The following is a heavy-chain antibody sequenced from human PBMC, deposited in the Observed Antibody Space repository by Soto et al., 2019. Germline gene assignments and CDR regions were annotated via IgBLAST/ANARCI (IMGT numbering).Heavy chain of an antibody. J-gene: IGHJ6*02. Sequence: SVKVSCKASGGTFSLYGFSWVRQAPGQGPEWIGGIIPILTTPNYAQKFHGRVTIVADESTTTVYMELSSLKSEVTAVYYCATSIGIAPTGEDGMDVWG. D-gene: IGHD6-13*01. V-gene: IGHV1-69*13. CDR2: IIPILTTP. CDR1: GGTFSLYG. CDR3: ATSIGIAPTGEDGMDV.